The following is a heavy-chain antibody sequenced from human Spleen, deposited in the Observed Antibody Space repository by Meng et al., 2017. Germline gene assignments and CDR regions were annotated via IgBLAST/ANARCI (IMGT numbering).Heavy chain of an antibody. CDR3: ARGLNWFDP. J-gene: IGHJ5*02. CDR2: MYYRGST. Sequence: QLLLQGSGPGLVKPSETLSLTCTVSGGSISSSSYYWGWIRQPPGKGLEWIGSMYYRGSTYYNPSLKSRVTISVDTSKNQFSLKLSSVTAADTAVYYCARGLNWFDPWGQGTLVTVSS. CDR1: GGSISSSSYY. V-gene: IGHV4-39*07.